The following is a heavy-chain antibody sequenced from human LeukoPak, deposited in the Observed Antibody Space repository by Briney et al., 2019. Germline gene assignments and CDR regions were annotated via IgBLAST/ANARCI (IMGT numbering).Heavy chain of an antibody. CDR3: AREVGSGNSDRYFDS. CDR1: GFTFSNYW. CDR2: IYGDESIT. Sequence: GGSLRLSCVASGFTFSNYWMHWVRQAPGKGLVWVSRIYGDESITNYADSVNGRFTISRDNAKHTLYLQMNSLRAEDTAVYYCAREVGSGNSDRYFDSWGQGTLVTVSS. V-gene: IGHV3-74*01. J-gene: IGHJ4*02. D-gene: IGHD3-10*01.